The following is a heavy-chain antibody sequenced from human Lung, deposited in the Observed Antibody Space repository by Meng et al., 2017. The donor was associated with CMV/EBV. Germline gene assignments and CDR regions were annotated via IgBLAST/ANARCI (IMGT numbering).Heavy chain of an antibody. CDR3: ARTSRRTRDFDY. D-gene: IGHD1-7*01. V-gene: IGHV3-72*01. Sequence: GGSLRLSCTASGFTFSDHYMEWIRQAPGRGLEWIARIRDKDSRYSTEYAASVRGRFTISRDDSKLLFLEMTSPKTEDTAVYYCARTSRRTRDFDYWGHGTXVTVSS. J-gene: IGHJ4*01. CDR1: GFTFSDHY. CDR2: IRDKDSRYST.